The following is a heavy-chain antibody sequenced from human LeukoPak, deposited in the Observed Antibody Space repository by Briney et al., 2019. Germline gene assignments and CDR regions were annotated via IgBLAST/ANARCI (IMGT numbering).Heavy chain of an antibody. CDR3: AKDHSSNWFDS. J-gene: IGHJ5*01. CDR1: GFTFSSYG. V-gene: IGHV3-30*02. D-gene: IGHD5-18*01. Sequence: GGSLRLSCAASGFTFSSYGMHWVRQAPGKGLKWVAFIRYDGSDKYYADSVKGRFTISRDKSKSTLYLYMSNLRAEDTAIYYCAKDHSSNWFDSWGQGILLTVSS. CDR2: IRYDGSDK.